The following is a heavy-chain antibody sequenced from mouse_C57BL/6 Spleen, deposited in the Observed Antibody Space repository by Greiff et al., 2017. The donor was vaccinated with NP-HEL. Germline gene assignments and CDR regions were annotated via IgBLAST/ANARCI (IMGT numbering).Heavy chain of an antibody. J-gene: IGHJ1*03. CDR3: ARDAYGNYWYFDV. CDR2: IYPRDGST. CDR1: GYTFTDHT. D-gene: IGHD2-1*01. Sequence: VQLQQSDAELVTPGASVKISCKVSGYTFTDHTLHWMKQRPEQGLEWIGYIYPRDGSTKYNEKFKGKATLTADKSSSTAYMQLNSLTSEDSAVYFCARDAYGNYWYFDVWGTGTTVTVSS. V-gene: IGHV1-78*01.